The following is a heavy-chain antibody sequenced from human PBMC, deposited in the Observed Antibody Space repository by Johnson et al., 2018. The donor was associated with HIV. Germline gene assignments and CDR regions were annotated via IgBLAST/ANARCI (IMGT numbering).Heavy chain of an antibody. V-gene: IGHV3-15*01. Sequence: VQLVESGGGLVKPGGSVRLSCAVSGFTFTDAWMSWVRQAPGKGLEWVGRIKSKTDGGTTDYAAPVKGRFTISRDDSKNTLYLQMNSLKTEDTAVYYCTTCSRSGAFDIWGQGTMVTVSS. CDR2: IKSKTDGGTT. J-gene: IGHJ3*02. D-gene: IGHD6-13*01. CDR1: GFTFTDAW. CDR3: TTCSRSGAFDI.